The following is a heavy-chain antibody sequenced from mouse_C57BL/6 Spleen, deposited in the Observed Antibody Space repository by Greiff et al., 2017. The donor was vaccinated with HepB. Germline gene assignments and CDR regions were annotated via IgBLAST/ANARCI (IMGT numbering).Heavy chain of an antibody. J-gene: IGHJ2*01. CDR2: ISNGGGST. CDR1: GFTFSDYY. Sequence: EVKVVESGGGLVQPGGSLKLSCAASGFTFSDYYMYWVRQTPEKRLEWVAYISNGGGSTYYPDTVKGRFTISRDNAKNTLYLQMSRLKSEDTAMYYCARASFYGNLSFDYWGQGTTLTVSS. CDR3: ARASFYGNLSFDY. D-gene: IGHD2-10*01. V-gene: IGHV5-12*01.